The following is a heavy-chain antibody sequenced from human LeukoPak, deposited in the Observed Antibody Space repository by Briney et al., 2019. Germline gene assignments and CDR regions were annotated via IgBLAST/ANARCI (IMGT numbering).Heavy chain of an antibody. CDR2: IYYSGST. V-gene: IGHV4-61*05. D-gene: IGHD4-17*01. CDR3: ARSSLPTVTTPRVGYFDL. CDR1: GGSISSSSYY. Sequence: SETLSLTCTVSGGSISSSSYYRGWIRQPPGKGLEWIGYIYYSGSTNYNPSLKSRVTISVDTSKNQFSLKLSSVTAADTAVYYCARSSLPTVTTPRVGYFDLWGRGTLVTVSS. J-gene: IGHJ2*01.